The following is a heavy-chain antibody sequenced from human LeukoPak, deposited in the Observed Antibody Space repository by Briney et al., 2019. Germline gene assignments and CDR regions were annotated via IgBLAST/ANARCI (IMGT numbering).Heavy chain of an antibody. CDR3: ASLYCGGECYPGYYYYYGMDV. CDR2: ISYYGRKK. CDR1: GFTFSTYA. D-gene: IGHD2-21*01. Sequence: PGGSLRLCCAAYGFTFSTYAMPWVRQAPGKGLEWVAVISYYGRKKYYGESVKGRFTISRDNSKYTLYLQMNGLRAEDTAVYYGASLYCGGECYPGYYYYYGMDVWGQGTTVTVSS. J-gene: IGHJ6*02. V-gene: IGHV3-30*04.